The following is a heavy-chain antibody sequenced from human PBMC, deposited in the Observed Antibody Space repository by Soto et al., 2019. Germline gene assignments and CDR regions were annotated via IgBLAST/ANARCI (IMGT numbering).Heavy chain of an antibody. CDR1: GFTFNTYD. CDR3: VRSGTARLLRHSWFDT. V-gene: IGHV3-21*01. Sequence: EVQLVESGGGLVKPGGSLRLSCAASGFTFNTYDMNWVRQAPGKGLEWVSSITTSSPYIYYADSLKGRITISRYNANNSLFMQMNSLSAEDTAVYYCVRSGTARLLRHSWFDTWGQGTLVTVSS. J-gene: IGHJ5*02. D-gene: IGHD2-21*01. CDR2: ITTSSPYI.